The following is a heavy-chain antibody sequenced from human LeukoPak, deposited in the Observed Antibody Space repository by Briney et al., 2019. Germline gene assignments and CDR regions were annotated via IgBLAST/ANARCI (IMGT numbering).Heavy chain of an antibody. D-gene: IGHD1-26*01. V-gene: IGHV4-59*08. CDR2: IYYSGST. Sequence: TSETLSLTCTFSGGSISGYYWSWIRQPPGKGLEWIGYIYYSGSTNYNPSLKSRVTTSVDTSKNQFSLNLSSVTAADTAVYYCARRGSGSYHDAFDIWGQGTMVTVSS. J-gene: IGHJ3*02. CDR1: GGSISGYY. CDR3: ARRGSGSYHDAFDI.